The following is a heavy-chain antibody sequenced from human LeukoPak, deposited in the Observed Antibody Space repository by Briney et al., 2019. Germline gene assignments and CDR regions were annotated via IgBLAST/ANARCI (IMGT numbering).Heavy chain of an antibody. CDR3: AKGATGYLPGY. D-gene: IGHD3-9*01. J-gene: IGHJ4*02. CDR2: ISGSGGTT. CDR1: GFTFNSYW. Sequence: GGSLRLSCAASGFTFNSYWMTWVRQSPGKGLEWVSVISGSGGTTYYADSVKGRFTISRDNSKNTLYLQMNSLRAEDTAVYYCAKGATGYLPGYWGQGTLVTVSS. V-gene: IGHV3-23*01.